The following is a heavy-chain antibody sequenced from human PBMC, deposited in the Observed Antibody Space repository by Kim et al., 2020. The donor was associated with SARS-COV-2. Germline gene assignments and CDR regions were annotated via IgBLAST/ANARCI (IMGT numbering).Heavy chain of an antibody. Sequence: SVNVSCKASGGTFSSYAISWVRQAPGQGLEWMGGIIPIFGTANYAQKFQGRVTITADESTSTAYMELSSLRSEDTAVYYCARNRDGYKDYFDYWGQGTLVTVSS. CDR3: ARNRDGYKDYFDY. V-gene: IGHV1-69*13. J-gene: IGHJ4*02. CDR1: GGTFSSYA. D-gene: IGHD5-12*01. CDR2: IIPIFGTA.